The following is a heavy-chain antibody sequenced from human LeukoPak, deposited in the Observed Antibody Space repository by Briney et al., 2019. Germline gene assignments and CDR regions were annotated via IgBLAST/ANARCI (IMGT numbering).Heavy chain of an antibody. CDR3: ARNSGAVLWFGKSWGGGDY. CDR2: ICAYNGNT. CDR1: GYTFTSYG. D-gene: IGHD3-10*01. Sequence: ASVNVSCKASGYTFTSYGIRWVRQAPGQGVEWMGWICAYNGNTNYAQKLQGRVTMTTDTSTSTAYMEARSLRSGDTAVYYCARNSGAVLWFGKSWGGGDYWGQGTLVTVSS. V-gene: IGHV1-18*01. J-gene: IGHJ4*02.